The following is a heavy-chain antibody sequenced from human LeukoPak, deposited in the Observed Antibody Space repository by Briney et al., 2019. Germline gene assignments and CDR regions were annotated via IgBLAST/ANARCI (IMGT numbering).Heavy chain of an antibody. CDR1: GFTFSSYS. Sequence: GGSLRLSCAASGFTFSSYSMNWVRQAPGKGLEWVSSISSSSSYIYYADSVKGRFTISRDNAKNSLYPQMNSLRAEDTAVYYCARSQYSGYDSDYYCGMDVWRKGTTVSVSS. CDR2: ISSSSSYI. V-gene: IGHV3-21*01. J-gene: IGHJ6*04. D-gene: IGHD5-12*01. CDR3: ARSQYSGYDSDYYCGMDV.